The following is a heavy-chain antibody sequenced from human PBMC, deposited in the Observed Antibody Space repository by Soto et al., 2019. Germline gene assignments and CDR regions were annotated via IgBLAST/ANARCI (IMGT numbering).Heavy chain of an antibody. V-gene: IGHV3-48*01. CDR1: GFTFSSYS. CDR2: ISSSSSTI. Sequence: EVQLVESGGGLVQPGGSLRLSCAASGFTFSSYSMNWVRQAPGKGLEWVSYISSSSSTIYYADSVKGRFTISRDNAKNSLYLQMNSLRAEDTAVYYCARVDGAAGNYGMDVWGQGTTVTVSS. J-gene: IGHJ6*02. D-gene: IGHD6-13*01. CDR3: ARVDGAAGNYGMDV.